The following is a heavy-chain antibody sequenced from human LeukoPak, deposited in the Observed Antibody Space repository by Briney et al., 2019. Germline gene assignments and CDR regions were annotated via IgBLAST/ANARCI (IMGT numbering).Heavy chain of an antibody. J-gene: IGHJ4*02. CDR3: ARDRGYSYGHPFDY. CDR1: GFTFSSYA. D-gene: IGHD5-18*01. V-gene: IGHV3-64D*09. Sequence: GGSLRLSCSVSGFTFSSYAMHWVRQAPGKGLEYVSAISSNGGTTYYADSVKGRFTISRDNSKNTLYLQMSSLRAEDTAVYYCARDRGYSYGHPFDYWGQGTLVTVSS. CDR2: ISSNGGTT.